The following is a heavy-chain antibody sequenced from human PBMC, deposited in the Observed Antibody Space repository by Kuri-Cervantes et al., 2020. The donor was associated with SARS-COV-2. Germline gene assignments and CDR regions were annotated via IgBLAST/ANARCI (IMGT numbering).Heavy chain of an antibody. J-gene: IGHJ6*02. CDR2: ISSSRPYI. Sequence: GESLKISCVGSGFTFNTYSLNWVRQAPGKGLEWVASISSSRPYIFYADSVKGRFTVSRDNAKKSLFLQMNSLRVEDTAVYYCARGHSSDNWGHFYGMDVWGLGTTVTVSS. D-gene: IGHD7-27*01. CDR1: GFTFNTYS. CDR3: ARGHSSDNWGHFYGMDV. V-gene: IGHV3-21*01.